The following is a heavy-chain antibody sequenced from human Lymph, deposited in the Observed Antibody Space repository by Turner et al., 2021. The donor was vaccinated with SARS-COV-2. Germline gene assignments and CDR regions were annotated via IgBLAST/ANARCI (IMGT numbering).Heavy chain of an antibody. Sequence: EVQLVASGGGLVTPGGSLSLSCSASGYTFSTYSMTWVRQAPGKGLEWISSISSSSSYIYYADSVKGRFTISRDDAKNSLYLQMNSLRAEDTAVYYCARDIPTTADYFDYWGQGTLVTVSS. CDR3: ARDIPTTADYFDY. CDR1: GYTFSTYS. D-gene: IGHD4-17*01. V-gene: IGHV3-21*01. CDR2: ISSSSSYI. J-gene: IGHJ4*02.